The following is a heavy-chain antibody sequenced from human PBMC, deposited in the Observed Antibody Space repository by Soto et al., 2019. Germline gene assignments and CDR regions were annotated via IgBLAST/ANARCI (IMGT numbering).Heavy chain of an antibody. V-gene: IGHV4-39*01. CDR3: ARQVTTGNFDY. CDR1: GDSINSGGDY. Sequence: PSETLSLTCTVSGDSINSGGDYWGWIRQPPGKGLEWVASIYYSGSTYYNPSLRSRVIISIDTSKNQFSLKLNSVTAADTAVYYCARQVTTGNFDYWGQGTLVTVSS. D-gene: IGHD4-17*01. CDR2: IYYSGST. J-gene: IGHJ4*02.